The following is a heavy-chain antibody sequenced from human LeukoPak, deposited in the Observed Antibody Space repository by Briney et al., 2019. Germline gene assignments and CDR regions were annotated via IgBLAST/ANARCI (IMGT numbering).Heavy chain of an antibody. CDR3: TVDTNTDSQYY. CDR2: INSKTDGGTR. J-gene: IGHJ4*02. V-gene: IGHV3-15*01. CDR1: GFTFSHAW. D-gene: IGHD2-8*01. Sequence: LRHSRACYGFTFSHAWMSWVRPGQRKVLACVGRINSKTDGGTRDDAEPVNRRFTISRDDSENTLYLQMYSLKTEDTAVYYCTVDTNTDSQYYWGQGTRVTVSS.